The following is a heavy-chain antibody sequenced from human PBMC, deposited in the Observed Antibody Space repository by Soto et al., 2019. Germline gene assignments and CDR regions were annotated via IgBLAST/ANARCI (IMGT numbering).Heavy chain of an antibody. J-gene: IGHJ5*02. Sequence: ASVKVSCKASGGTFSSYAISWVRQAPGQGLEWMGGIIPIFGTANYAQKFQGRVTITADESTSTAYMELSSLRSEDTAVYYCARVLTAMKRNWFDPWGQGTLVTVSS. V-gene: IGHV1-69*13. D-gene: IGHD5-18*01. CDR3: ARVLTAMKRNWFDP. CDR2: IIPIFGTA. CDR1: GGTFSSYA.